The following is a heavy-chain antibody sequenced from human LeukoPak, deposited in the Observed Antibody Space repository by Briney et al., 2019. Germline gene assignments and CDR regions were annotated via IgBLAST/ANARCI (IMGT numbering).Heavy chain of an antibody. D-gene: IGHD4-17*01. CDR3: ARLRGASDDYGNYYYSYMDV. CDR1: GGSISSSSYY. Sequence: SETLSLTCTVSGGSISSSSYYWGWIRQPAGKGLEWIGRIFTSGSTNYNPSLKSRVTMSVDTSKNQFSLNLSSVTAADTAVYYCARLRGASDDYGNYYYSYMDVWGKGTTVTISS. J-gene: IGHJ6*03. CDR2: IFTSGST. V-gene: IGHV4-61*02.